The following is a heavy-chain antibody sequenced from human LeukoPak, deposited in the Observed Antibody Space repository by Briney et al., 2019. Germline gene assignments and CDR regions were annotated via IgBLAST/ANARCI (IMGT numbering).Heavy chain of an antibody. J-gene: IGHJ3*02. CDR1: GDSVTSGGYF. CDR2: ISNSGTT. D-gene: IGHD2-21*02. V-gene: IGHV4-31*03. CDR3: ARDVVVTSSPDAFDI. Sequence: SEILSLTCTVSGDSVTSGGYFWTWIRHHPGKGLEWIGYISNSGTTSYNPSLKSRVSISVDTSNNQFSLSLSSVTAADTAVYYCARDVVVTSSPDAFDIWGQGTMVAVSS.